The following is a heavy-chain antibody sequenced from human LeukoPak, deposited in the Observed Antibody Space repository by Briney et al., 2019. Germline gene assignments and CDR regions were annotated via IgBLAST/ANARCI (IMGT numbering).Heavy chain of an antibody. Sequence: SETLSLTCAVYGGSFSGYYWSWIRQPPGKGLEWIGEINHSGSTNYNPSLKSRVTISVDTSKNQFSLKLSSVTAAGTAVYYCAGDYGSGSYYYGMDVWGQGTTVTVSS. V-gene: IGHV4-34*01. J-gene: IGHJ6*02. CDR2: INHSGST. D-gene: IGHD3-10*01. CDR1: GGSFSGYY. CDR3: AGDYGSGSYYYGMDV.